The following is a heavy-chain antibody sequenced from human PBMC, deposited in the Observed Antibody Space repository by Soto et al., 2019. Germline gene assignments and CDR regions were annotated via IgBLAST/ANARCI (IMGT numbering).Heavy chain of an antibody. V-gene: IGHV4-4*07. CDR3: GRESGDNWTYEGH. CDR2: ITVNGIP. Sequence: QVQQLESGPGLVKPWDTLSLTCTVSGAYVSDFSWSWIRQPAGKGLEWIGRITVNGIPQYTPSFMRRVTMSLDTSRNQFSRNLQSATAADTALYDCGRESGDNWTYEGHWGQGTLVTVSS. CDR1: GAYVSDFS. J-gene: IGHJ1*01. D-gene: IGHD1-7*01.